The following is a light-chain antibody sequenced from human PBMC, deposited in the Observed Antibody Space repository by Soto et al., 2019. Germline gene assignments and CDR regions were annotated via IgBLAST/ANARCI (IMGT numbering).Light chain of an antibody. CDR3: QVWDNTNDNPVYV. CDR2: DDS. V-gene: IGLV3-21*02. J-gene: IGLJ1*01. Sequence: SYELTQPPSVSGAPGLTASISCGGSNIGSKSVQWYRQKPGQAPLLVVNDDSDRPSGIPERFSGSNSGNTATLTISRVEAGDEADYYCQVWDNTNDNPVYVFGTGTKVTVL. CDR1: NIGSKS.